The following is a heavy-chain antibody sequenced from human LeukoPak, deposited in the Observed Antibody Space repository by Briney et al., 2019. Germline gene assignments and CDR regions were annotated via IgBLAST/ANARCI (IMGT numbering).Heavy chain of an antibody. J-gene: IGHJ5*02. V-gene: IGHV1-8*03. Sequence: ASVKVSCKASGYTFTSYDINWVRQATGQGLEWMGWMNHNSGNTGYAQKFQGRVTITRNTSISTAYMELSSLRSEDTAVYYCARCERGSVPGIAVAGTIWFDPWGQGTLVTVSS. CDR3: ARCERGSVPGIAVAGTIWFDP. CDR1: GYTFTSYD. D-gene: IGHD6-19*01. CDR2: MNHNSGNT.